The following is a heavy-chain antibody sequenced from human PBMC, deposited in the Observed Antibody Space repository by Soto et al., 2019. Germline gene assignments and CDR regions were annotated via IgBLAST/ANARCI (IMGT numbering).Heavy chain of an antibody. Sequence: QVQLQESGPGLVKPSQTLSLTCTVSGGSISSGDYYWSWIRQPPGKGLEWIGYIYYSGSTYYNPSLKRRVTISVDTSQNQFSLKLSSVTAADTAVYYCARGYGYDSSGYYPAGTIPGWFDPWGQGTLVTVSS. J-gene: IGHJ5*02. D-gene: IGHD3-22*01. CDR1: GGSISSGDYY. CDR3: ARGYGYDSSGYYPAGTIPGWFDP. CDR2: IYYSGST. V-gene: IGHV4-30-4*01.